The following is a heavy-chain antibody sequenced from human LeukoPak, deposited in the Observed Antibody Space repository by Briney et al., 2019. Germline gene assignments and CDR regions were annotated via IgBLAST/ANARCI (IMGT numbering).Heavy chain of an antibody. Sequence: GGSLRLSCAASGFTFSIYAMSWVRQAPGKGLEWLALISYDGSNKYYVDSVKGRFTISRDNAKNTLYLQMNSLRAEDTAVYYCAKKRGAIFLDAFDIWGQGTMVTVSS. V-gene: IGHV3-30*18. CDR1: GFTFSIYA. J-gene: IGHJ3*02. CDR3: AKKRGAIFLDAFDI. D-gene: IGHD3-3*01. CDR2: ISYDGSNK.